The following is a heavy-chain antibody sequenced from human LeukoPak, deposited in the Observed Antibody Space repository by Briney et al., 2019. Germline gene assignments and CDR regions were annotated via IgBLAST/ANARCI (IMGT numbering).Heavy chain of an antibody. V-gene: IGHV3-30-3*01. CDR1: GFTFSSYA. D-gene: IGHD3-22*01. J-gene: IGHJ4*02. Sequence: PGRSLRLSCAASGFTFSSYAMHWVRQAPGKGLEWVAVISYDGSNKYYADSVKGRFTISRDNSKNTLYLQMNSLRAEDTAVYYCAREGRYYDNSGYHIHPFDYWGQGTLVTVSS. CDR2: ISYDGSNK. CDR3: AREGRYYDNSGYHIHPFDY.